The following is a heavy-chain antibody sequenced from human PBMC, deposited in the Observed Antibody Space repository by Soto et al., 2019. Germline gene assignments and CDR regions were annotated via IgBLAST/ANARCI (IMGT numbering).Heavy chain of an antibody. D-gene: IGHD1-1*01. Sequence: QVQLVQSGAEVKKPGASVKVSCKASGYTFTNYGITWLRQAPGQGPEWMGWISAYNGHTKYAQNLQGRVTMTTETSTSTAYMELTSLRSDDTALYYCARGDGNYFDYWGQRTVVTVSS. CDR3: ARGDGNYFDY. J-gene: IGHJ4*02. V-gene: IGHV1-18*01. CDR1: GYTFTNYG. CDR2: ISAYNGHT.